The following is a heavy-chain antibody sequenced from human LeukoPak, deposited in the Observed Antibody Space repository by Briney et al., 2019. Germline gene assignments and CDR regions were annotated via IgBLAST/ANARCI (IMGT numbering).Heavy chain of an antibody. CDR2: IYSSGGT. Sequence: SETLSLTCTVSGASISNSYWSWIRQPAGEGLEWIGRIYSSGGTNYNPSLKSRVTMSVDTSRNQFSLKMIFMNAADTAVYYCAKVFYGGYGARIDHWGHGILVTVSS. CDR3: AKVFYGGYGARIDH. V-gene: IGHV4-4*07. J-gene: IGHJ4*01. D-gene: IGHD4/OR15-4a*01. CDR1: GASISNSY.